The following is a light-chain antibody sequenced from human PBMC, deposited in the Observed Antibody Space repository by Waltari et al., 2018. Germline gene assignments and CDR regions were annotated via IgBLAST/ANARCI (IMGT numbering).Light chain of an antibody. V-gene: IGKV3-11*01. J-gene: IGKJ4*01. CDR3: QQRINWPLT. CDR1: QSVSRY. Sequence: EIVLTQSPATLSLSPGERATLSCRASQSVSRYLAWYQQKPGQAPRLLIYDASNRATGLPGMISCSGSGTDFTLTISSLEPEDFAVYYCQQRINWPLTFGGGTKVEIK. CDR2: DAS.